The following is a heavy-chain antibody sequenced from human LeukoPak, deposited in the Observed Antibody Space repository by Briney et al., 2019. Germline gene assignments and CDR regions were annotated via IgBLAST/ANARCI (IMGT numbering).Heavy chain of an antibody. CDR3: AREPWQHYNWNDEGDY. CDR2: INHSGST. CDR1: GGSFSGYY. D-gene: IGHD1-20*01. Sequence: SETLSLTCAVYGGSFSGYYWSWIRQPPGKGLEWIGEINHSGSTNYNPSLKSRVTISVDTSKNQFSLKPSSVTAADTAVYYCAREPWQHYNWNDEGDYWGQGTLVTVSS. J-gene: IGHJ4*02. V-gene: IGHV4-34*01.